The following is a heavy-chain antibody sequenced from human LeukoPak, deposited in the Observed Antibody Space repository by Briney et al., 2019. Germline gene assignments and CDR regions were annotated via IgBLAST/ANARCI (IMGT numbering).Heavy chain of an antibody. CDR2: IYYSGST. Sequence: SETLALTCTVSGGSISSYYWSWIRQPPGKGLEWIGYIYYSGSTNYDPSLKSRVTISVDTSKNQFSLKLSSVTAAGTAVYYCARGYSSGWSWYYYYGMDVWGQGTTVTVSS. V-gene: IGHV4-59*01. CDR1: GGSISSYY. CDR3: ARGYSSGWSWYYYYGMDV. D-gene: IGHD6-19*01. J-gene: IGHJ6*02.